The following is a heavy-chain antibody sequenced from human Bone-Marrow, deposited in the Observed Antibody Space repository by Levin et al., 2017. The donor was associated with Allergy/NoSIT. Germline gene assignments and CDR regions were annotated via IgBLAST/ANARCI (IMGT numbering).Heavy chain of an antibody. D-gene: IGHD7-27*01. CDR1: GGSISSYF. J-gene: IGHJ5*01. CDR3: ARSPPSRTTGWFDF. V-gene: IGHV4-59*01. Sequence: PSETLSLTCKVSGGSISSYFWSWIRQPPGKKLEWIGYVYYSGTTSYNPSFNSRVSISVDSSNNFFSLRLNSVTSADTAVYYCARSPPSRTTGWFDFWGRGTPVTVSS. CDR2: VYYSGTT.